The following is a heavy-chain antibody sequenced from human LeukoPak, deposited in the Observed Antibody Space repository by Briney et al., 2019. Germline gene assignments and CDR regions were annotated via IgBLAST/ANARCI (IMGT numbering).Heavy chain of an antibody. CDR3: ARIGAGSSRDY. J-gene: IGHJ4*02. V-gene: IGHV3-21*01. D-gene: IGHD6-13*01. CDR2: IVGSSST. Sequence: PGGSLGLSCAASGFTFSNFAMTWVRQAPGKGLEWVSSIVGSSSTYYADSLKGRFTISRDNAKNSLYLQMNSLGAEDTAVYYCARIGAGSSRDYWGQGTLVTVSS. CDR1: GFTFSNFA.